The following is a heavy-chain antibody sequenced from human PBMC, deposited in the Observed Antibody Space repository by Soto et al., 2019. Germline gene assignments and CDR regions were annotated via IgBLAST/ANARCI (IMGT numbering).Heavy chain of an antibody. V-gene: IGHV4-39*01. J-gene: IGHJ6*02. Sequence: QLQLQVSGPGLVMPSGTLSLTCTVSGGSISSSSYYWGWIRQPPGKGLEWIGSLDYSGSTYYNPSLKSRVTSSVDTSKNEFSLKLNSVTAADTAVYYCARLLRHNYYGMDVWGQGTTVTVSS. CDR3: ARLLRHNYYGMDV. D-gene: IGHD5-12*01. CDR2: LDYSGST. CDR1: GGSISSSSYY.